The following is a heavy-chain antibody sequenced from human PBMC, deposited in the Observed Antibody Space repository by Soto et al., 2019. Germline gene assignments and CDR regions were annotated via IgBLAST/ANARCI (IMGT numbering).Heavy chain of an antibody. Sequence: GGSLRLSCAASGFTFSNYWMHWVRQAPGKGLVWVSHINSDGTTIVYADSVKGRFTISRDNAKNTLYLQMNSLRVEDTAVYFCVRDRGYPDSFDIWGPGTLVTVSS. CDR2: INSDGTTI. CDR1: GFTFSNYW. CDR3: VRDRGYPDSFDI. J-gene: IGHJ3*02. D-gene: IGHD3-10*01. V-gene: IGHV3-74*01.